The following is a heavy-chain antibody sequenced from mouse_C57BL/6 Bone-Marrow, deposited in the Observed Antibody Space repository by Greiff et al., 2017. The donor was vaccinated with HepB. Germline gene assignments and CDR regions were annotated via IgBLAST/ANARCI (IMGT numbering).Heavy chain of an antibody. V-gene: IGHV5-17*01. D-gene: IGHD1-1*01. J-gene: IGHJ3*01. Sequence: EVKLMESGGGLVKPGGSLKLSCAASGFTFSDYGMHWVRQAPEKGLEWVAYISSGSSTIYYADTVKGRFTISRDNAKNTLCLQMTSLRSEDTAMYYCARGSSLFAYWGQGTLVTVSA. CDR1: GFTFSDYG. CDR2: ISSGSSTI. CDR3: ARGSSLFAY.